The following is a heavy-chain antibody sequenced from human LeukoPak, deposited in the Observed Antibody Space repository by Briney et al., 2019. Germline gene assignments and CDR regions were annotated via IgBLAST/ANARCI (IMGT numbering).Heavy chain of an antibody. Sequence: GGSLRLSCAASGFTFSSYAMSWVRQAPGKGLEWVSAISAGGGSTYYADSVKGRFTISRDNSKNSLYLQMNSLRAEDTAVYYCARGATYYYDSSGYNLRMDVWGQGTTVTVSS. CDR3: ARGATYYYDSSGYNLRMDV. D-gene: IGHD3-22*01. J-gene: IGHJ6*02. CDR2: ISAGGGST. V-gene: IGHV3-23*01. CDR1: GFTFSSYA.